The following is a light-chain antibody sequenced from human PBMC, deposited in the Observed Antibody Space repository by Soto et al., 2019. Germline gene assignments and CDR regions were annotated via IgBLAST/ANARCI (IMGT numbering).Light chain of an antibody. Sequence: EIVLTQSPDTLSLSPGEGASLSCRASQSVTSSYLAWYQQKPGQAPRLLIYDASSRATGIPDRFSGGGSGTDFTLTISRLEPEDFAVYYCQQFSSYPLTFGGGTKVDIK. V-gene: IGKV3-20*01. CDR3: QQFSSYPLT. CDR1: QSVTSSY. J-gene: IGKJ4*01. CDR2: DAS.